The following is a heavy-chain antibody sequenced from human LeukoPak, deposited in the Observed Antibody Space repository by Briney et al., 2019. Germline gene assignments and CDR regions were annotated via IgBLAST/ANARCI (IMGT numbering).Heavy chain of an antibody. Sequence: SETLSLTCAVYGGSFSGYYWSWIRQPPGKGLEWIGDINHSASTNYNPSLKSRVTISVDTSKNQFSLKLSSVTAADTAVYYCARDSITMIVVVTDRNHGLDVWGKGTTVTVSS. CDR3: ARDSITMIVVVTDRNHGLDV. V-gene: IGHV4-34*01. D-gene: IGHD3-22*01. CDR2: INHSAST. J-gene: IGHJ6*04. CDR1: GGSFSGYY.